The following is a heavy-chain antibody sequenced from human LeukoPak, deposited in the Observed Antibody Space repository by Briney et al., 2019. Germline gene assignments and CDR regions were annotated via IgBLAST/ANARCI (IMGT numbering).Heavy chain of an antibody. V-gene: IGHV4-39*07. J-gene: IGHJ4*02. CDR1: GGSISSNSYY. Sequence: SETLSLTCAVSGGSISSNSYYWGWIRQPPGKGLEWIGSIYYSGSTYYNPSLKSRVTISLDTSENQFYLKLNSVTAADTAVYYCARSPPSIDYYGSGHYFDYWGQGTLVTVSS. CDR3: ARSPPSIDYYGSGHYFDY. CDR2: IYYSGST. D-gene: IGHD3-10*01.